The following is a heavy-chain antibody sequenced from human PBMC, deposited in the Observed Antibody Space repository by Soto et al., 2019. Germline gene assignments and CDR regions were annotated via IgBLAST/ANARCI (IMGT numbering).Heavy chain of an antibody. D-gene: IGHD2-8*02. Sequence: PSETLTLTCSASRVSISDYYWTWIRQPPGKGLEWVGNIYYTGSTNYNPSLESRVTISVATSKRQYSLKLNSVTAADTAVYYCATQRLCTGGHCWNWFDPWGQGTLVTVSS. CDR2: IYYTGST. CDR3: ATQRLCTGGHCWNWFDP. V-gene: IGHV4-59*08. CDR1: RVSISDYY. J-gene: IGHJ5*02.